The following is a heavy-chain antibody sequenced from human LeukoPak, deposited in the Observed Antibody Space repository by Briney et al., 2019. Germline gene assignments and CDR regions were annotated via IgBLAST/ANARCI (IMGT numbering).Heavy chain of an antibody. CDR1: GYTFTGYY. Sequence: ASVKVSCKASGYTFTGYYMHWVRQAPGQGLEWMGWINPNSGGTNYAQKFQGRVTITRDTSISTAYMELSRLRSDDTAVYYCASGKNHLYYDFWSGYQYFDYWGQGTLVTVSS. J-gene: IGHJ4*02. V-gene: IGHV1-2*02. CDR2: INPNSGGT. CDR3: ASGKNHLYYDFWSGYQYFDY. D-gene: IGHD3-3*01.